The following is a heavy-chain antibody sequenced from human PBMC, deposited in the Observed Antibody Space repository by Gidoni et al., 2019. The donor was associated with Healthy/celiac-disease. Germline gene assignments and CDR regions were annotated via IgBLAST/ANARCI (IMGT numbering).Heavy chain of an antibody. CDR2: ISSSSSYT. CDR1: GFTFSAYY. V-gene: IGHV3-11*03. J-gene: IGHJ4*02. CDR3: ARQAMVRGVIITFDY. Sequence: GGLVKPGGSLRLSWAASGFTFSAYYMSWIRQAPGKGLEWVSYISSSSSYTNYADSVKGRFTISRDNAKNSLYLQMNSLRAEDTAVYYCARQAMVRGVIITFDYWGQGTLVTVSS. D-gene: IGHD3-10*01.